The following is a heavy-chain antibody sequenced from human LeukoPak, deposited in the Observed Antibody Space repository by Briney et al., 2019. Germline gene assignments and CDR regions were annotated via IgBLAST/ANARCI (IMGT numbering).Heavy chain of an antibody. J-gene: IGHJ1*01. V-gene: IGHV4-59*01. Sequence: SETLSLTCTVSGGSISSYYWTWIRQPPGKELEWIGHIYYTGSTDYNPSLKSRVTISVDTSKNQFSLRLSSVTAADTAVYYCARDRYSGSYHGDLQHWGQGTLVTVSS. D-gene: IGHD1-26*01. CDR3: ARDRYSGSYHGDLQH. CDR2: IYYTGST. CDR1: GGSISSYY.